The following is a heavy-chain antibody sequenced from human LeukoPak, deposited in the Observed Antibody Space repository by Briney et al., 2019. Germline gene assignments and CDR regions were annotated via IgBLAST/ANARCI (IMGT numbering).Heavy chain of an antibody. J-gene: IGHJ6*03. V-gene: IGHV3-23*01. CDR2: ISGSGGST. D-gene: IGHD6-13*01. CDR1: GFTFSSYA. Sequence: GGSLRLSCAASGFTFSSYAMSWVRQAPGKGLEWVSAISGSGGSTYYADSVKGRFTISRDNSKNTLYLQMNSLRAEDTAVYYCAKFYSSSWYNYYYMDVWGKGTTVTVSS. CDR3: AKFYSSSWYNYYYMDV.